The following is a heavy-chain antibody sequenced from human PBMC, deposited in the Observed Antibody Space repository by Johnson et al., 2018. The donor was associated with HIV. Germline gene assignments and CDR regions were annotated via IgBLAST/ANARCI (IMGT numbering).Heavy chain of an antibody. CDR3: ARDHGQLWLLPAFDI. J-gene: IGHJ3*02. D-gene: IGHD5-18*01. V-gene: IGHV3-64*01. CDR1: GFTFSSYV. CDR2: ISSDGGST. Sequence: EVQLVESGGGLVQPGGSLRLSCAASGFTFSSYVMHWVRQAPGKGLQYVSVISSDGGSTYYANSVKGRFTISRDNSKNTLYLQMNSLRVEDTAVYYCARDHGQLWLLPAFDIWGQGTMVTVSS.